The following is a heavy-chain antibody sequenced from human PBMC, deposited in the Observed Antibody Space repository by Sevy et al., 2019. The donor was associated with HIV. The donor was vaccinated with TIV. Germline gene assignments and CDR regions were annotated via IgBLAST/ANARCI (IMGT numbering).Heavy chain of an antibody. CDR3: ARVGYCRGGTCFSGFYYAMDV. CDR1: GFTLTNEF. D-gene: IGHD2-15*01. CDR2: VYSGGAT. Sequence: GGSLRLSCAVSGFTLTNEFFSWVRQAPGKGLEWVAVVYSGGATYYADSVKGRFTISRDKSKSTLYLQMKSLRAEETAAYYWARVGYCRGGTCFSGFYYAMDVWGQGTTVTVSS. V-gene: IGHV3-53*01. J-gene: IGHJ6*02.